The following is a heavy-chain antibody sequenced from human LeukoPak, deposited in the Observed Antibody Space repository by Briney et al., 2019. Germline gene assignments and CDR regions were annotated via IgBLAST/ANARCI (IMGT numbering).Heavy chain of an antibody. V-gene: IGHV3-74*01. D-gene: IGHD3-22*01. J-gene: IGHJ4*02. CDR3: ARSSGYIDY. CDR2: INSDGSTT. CDR1: GFTLSSYW. Sequence: GGSLRLSCAASGFTLSSYWMHWVRQAPGKGLVWVSRINSDGSTTSYADSVKGRFTISRDNAKITLYLQMNSLRAEDTAVYYCARSSGYIDYWGQGTLVTVSS.